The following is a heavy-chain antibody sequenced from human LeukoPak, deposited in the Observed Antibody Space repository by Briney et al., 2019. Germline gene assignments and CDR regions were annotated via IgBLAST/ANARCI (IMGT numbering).Heavy chain of an antibody. Sequence: ASVKVSCKASGYTFTGYYMHWVRQAPGQGLEWMGWMNHNSGGTNYAQKFQGRVTMTRDTSISTAYMELSRLRSDDTAVYYCATVVGARGGDYFDYWGQGTLVTVSS. V-gene: IGHV1-2*02. D-gene: IGHD1-26*01. CDR1: GYTFTGYY. CDR3: ATVVGARGGDYFDY. CDR2: MNHNSGGT. J-gene: IGHJ4*02.